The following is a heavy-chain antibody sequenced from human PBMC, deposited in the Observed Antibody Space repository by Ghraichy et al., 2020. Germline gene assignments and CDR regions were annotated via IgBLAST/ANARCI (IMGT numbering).Heavy chain of an antibody. Sequence: GGSLRLSCAASGFTFSSYWMHWVRQAPGKGLVWVSRINSDGTSTTYVDSVKGRFTISRDNAKNTLYLQMNSLRAEDTAVYYCARAHGSDILTGSTIDYWGQGTQVTVSS. CDR1: GFTFSSYW. D-gene: IGHD3-9*01. V-gene: IGHV3-74*01. CDR3: ARAHGSDILTGSTIDY. J-gene: IGHJ4*02. CDR2: INSDGTST.